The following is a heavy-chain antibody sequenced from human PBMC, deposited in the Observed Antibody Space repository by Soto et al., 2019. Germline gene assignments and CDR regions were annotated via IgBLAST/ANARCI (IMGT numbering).Heavy chain of an antibody. CDR1: GGSISSSSYY. CDR3: APNDPAQRGYSYVFDY. Sequence: PSETLSLTCTVSGGSISSSSYYWGWIRQPPGKGLEWIGSIYYSGSTYYNPSLKSRVTISVDTSKNQFSLKLSSATAADTAVYYCAPNDPAQRGYSYVFDYWGQGNLVTVSS. J-gene: IGHJ4*02. V-gene: IGHV4-39*01. CDR2: IYYSGST. D-gene: IGHD5-18*01.